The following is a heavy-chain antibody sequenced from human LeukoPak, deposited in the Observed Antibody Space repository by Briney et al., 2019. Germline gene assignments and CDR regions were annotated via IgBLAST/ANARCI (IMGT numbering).Heavy chain of an antibody. V-gene: IGHV1-2*02. J-gene: IGHJ4*02. Sequence: ASVKVSCKASGYTFTGYYIHWVRQAPGQGLEWMGWINPNSGGTNYAQKFQGRVTMTRDTSISTAYMELSRLRSDDTAVYYCARVGTWQWLVLGTEYYFDYWGQGTLVTVSS. CDR3: ARVGTWQWLVLGTEYYFDY. CDR1: GYTFTGYY. CDR2: INPNSGGT. D-gene: IGHD6-19*01.